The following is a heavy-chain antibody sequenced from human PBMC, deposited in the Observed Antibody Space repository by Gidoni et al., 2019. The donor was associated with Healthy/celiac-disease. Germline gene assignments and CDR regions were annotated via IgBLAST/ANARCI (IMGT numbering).Heavy chain of an antibody. Sequence: QAQLVQSGAEVKKPGSSVKVSCKASGGTFSSYAISRVRPAPGQGLEWMGGIIPICGTANYAQKFQGRVTITADKSTSTAYMELSSLRSEDTAVYYCARHPDQHIVVVTATLYYYYGMDVWGQGTTVTVSS. J-gene: IGHJ6*02. CDR3: ARHPDQHIVVVTATLYYYYGMDV. CDR1: GGTFSSYA. V-gene: IGHV1-69*06. D-gene: IGHD2-21*02. CDR2: IIPICGTA.